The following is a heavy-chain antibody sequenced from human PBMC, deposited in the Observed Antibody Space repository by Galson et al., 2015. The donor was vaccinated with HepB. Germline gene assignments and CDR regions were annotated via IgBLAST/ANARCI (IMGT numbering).Heavy chain of an antibody. D-gene: IGHD6-6*01. CDR2: ISAYNGNT. CDR1: GYTFTNYG. Sequence: SVKVSCKASGYTFTNYGLSWVRQAPGQGLEWMGWISAYNGNTNYAQRLQGRVTMTTDTSTSTAYVELRSLRSDDTAVYYSARPVRQGAFDIWGQGTTVTVSS. CDR3: ARPVRQGAFDI. J-gene: IGHJ3*02. V-gene: IGHV1-18*04.